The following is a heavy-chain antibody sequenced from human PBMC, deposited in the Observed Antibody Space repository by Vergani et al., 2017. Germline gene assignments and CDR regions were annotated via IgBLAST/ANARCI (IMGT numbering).Heavy chain of an antibody. CDR2: ISGSGGST. Sequence: EVQLLESGGGLVQPGGSLRLSCAASGFTFSSYAMSWVRQAPGKGLEWVSAISGSGGSTYYADSEKGRFTISRDNSKNTLYLQMNSLRAEDTAVYYCAAWVAGTDAFDIWGQGTMVTVSS. CDR1: GFTFSSYA. D-gene: IGHD6-19*01. CDR3: AAWVAGTDAFDI. J-gene: IGHJ3*02. V-gene: IGHV3-23*01.